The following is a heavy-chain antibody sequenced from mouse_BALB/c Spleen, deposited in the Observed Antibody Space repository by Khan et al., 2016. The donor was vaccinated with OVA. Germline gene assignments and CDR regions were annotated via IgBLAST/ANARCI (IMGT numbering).Heavy chain of an antibody. Sequence: QVQLQQSGAEMVRPGTSVKVSCKASGYAFTDYLIAWLKQRPGQGLEWIGMINPGSGDIIYNEKFKDKATLTTDKSSSTAYMRLTSLTSADSAVYFCSRSGYGFGAYWGPGTLVTVSA. CDR3: SRSGYGFGAY. CDR2: INPGSGDI. CDR1: GYAFTDYL. D-gene: IGHD3-2*02. J-gene: IGHJ3*01. V-gene: IGHV1-54*03.